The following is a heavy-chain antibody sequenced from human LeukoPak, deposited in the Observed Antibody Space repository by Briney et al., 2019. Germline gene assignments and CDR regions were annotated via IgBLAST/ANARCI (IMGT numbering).Heavy chain of an antibody. CDR1: GYTFTSYY. CDR3: ARDRQYCSSTSCPLNYYYYYGMDV. Sequence: ASVKFSCKASGYTFTSYYMHWVRQAPGQGLEWMGIINPSGGSTSYAQKFQGRVTMTRDTSTSTVYMELSSLRSEDTAVYYCARDRQYCSSTSCPLNYYYYYGMDVWGQGTTVTVSS. D-gene: IGHD2-2*01. CDR2: INPSGGST. J-gene: IGHJ6*02. V-gene: IGHV1-46*01.